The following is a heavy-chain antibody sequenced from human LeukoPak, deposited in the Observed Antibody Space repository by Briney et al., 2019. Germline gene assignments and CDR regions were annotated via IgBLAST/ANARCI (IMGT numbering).Heavy chain of an antibody. D-gene: IGHD6-6*01. Sequence: PSETLSLTCTVSGGSISSSSYYWGWIRQPPGKGLEWIGSIYYSGSTYYNPSLKSRVTISVDTSKNQFSLKLSSVTAADTAVYYCARGGIAARDDAFDIWGQGTMVTVSS. CDR3: ARGGIAARDDAFDI. V-gene: IGHV4-39*01. CDR2: IYYSGST. J-gene: IGHJ3*02. CDR1: GGSISSSSYY.